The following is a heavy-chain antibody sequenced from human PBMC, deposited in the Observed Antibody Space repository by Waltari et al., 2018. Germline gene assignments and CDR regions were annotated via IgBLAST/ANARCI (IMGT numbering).Heavy chain of an antibody. CDR3: ASSGNASKIQLWLRRGWFDP. CDR2: INHSGST. CDR1: GGSFSGYY. V-gene: IGHV4-34*01. D-gene: IGHD5-18*01. Sequence: QVQLQQWGAGLLKPSETLSLTCAVYGGSFSGYYWRWIRQPHGKGLEWIGEINHSGSTNYNPSLKSRVTISVDTSKNQFSLKLSSVTAADTAVYYCASSGNASKIQLWLRRGWFDPWGQGTLVTVSS. J-gene: IGHJ5*02.